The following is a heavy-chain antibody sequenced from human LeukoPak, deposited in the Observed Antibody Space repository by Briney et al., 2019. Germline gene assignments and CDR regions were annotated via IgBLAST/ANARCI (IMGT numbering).Heavy chain of an antibody. CDR2: IIPIFGTA. D-gene: IGHD3-22*01. Sequence: SVKVSCKASGGTFISYAISWVRQAPGQGLEWMGGIIPIFGTANYAQKFQGRVTITTDESTSTAYMELSSLRSEDTAVYYCARNYDSSGYGLGYWGQGTLVTVSS. CDR1: GGTFISYA. CDR3: ARNYDSSGYGLGY. J-gene: IGHJ4*02. V-gene: IGHV1-69*05.